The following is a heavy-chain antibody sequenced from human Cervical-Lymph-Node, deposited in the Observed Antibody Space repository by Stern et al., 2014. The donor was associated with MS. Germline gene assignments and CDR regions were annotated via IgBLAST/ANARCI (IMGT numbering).Heavy chain of an antibody. J-gene: IGHJ2*01. Sequence: QVQLVQSGAEVKKPGSSVTVSCKASGGTFSSYAIRWVRQAPGQGLEWMGGIIPIFGTANYAQKFQGRVTITADESTSTAYMELSSLRSEDTAVYYCARSPGIAVAGLDWYFDLWGRGTLVTVSS. CDR3: ARSPGIAVAGLDWYFDL. D-gene: IGHD6-19*01. CDR2: IIPIFGTA. CDR1: GGTFSSYA. V-gene: IGHV1-69*01.